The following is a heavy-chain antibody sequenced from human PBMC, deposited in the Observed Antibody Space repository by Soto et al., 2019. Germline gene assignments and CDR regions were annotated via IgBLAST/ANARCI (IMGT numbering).Heavy chain of an antibody. J-gene: IGHJ4*02. V-gene: IGHV3-30*18. D-gene: IGHD6-13*01. CDR1: GFTFRDDG. Sequence: QVQLVESGGGVVQPGTSLRLSCAASGFTFRDDGMHWVRQAPGKGLEWVTVISFDGSNKYYTGSVKGRFTISRDNSNNTVSLQKNSLRVEDTAVYYCANAGYLGYVSIKAYWGQGTLVTVSS. CDR3: ANAGYLGYVSIKAY. CDR2: ISFDGSNK.